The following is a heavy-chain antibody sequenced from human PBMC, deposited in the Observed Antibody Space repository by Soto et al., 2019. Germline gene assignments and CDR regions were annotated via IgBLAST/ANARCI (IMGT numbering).Heavy chain of an antibody. J-gene: IGHJ4*02. Sequence: GESLKISCKGSGYSFTSYWIGWVRQMPGKGLEWMGIIYPGDSDTRYSPSFQGQVTISADKSISTAYLQWSSLKASDTAMYYCARKKPHCSSTSCYWAPSDYWGQGTLVTVSS. CDR3: ARKKPHCSSTSCYWAPSDY. CDR1: GYSFTSYW. CDR2: IYPGDSDT. D-gene: IGHD2-2*01. V-gene: IGHV5-51*01.